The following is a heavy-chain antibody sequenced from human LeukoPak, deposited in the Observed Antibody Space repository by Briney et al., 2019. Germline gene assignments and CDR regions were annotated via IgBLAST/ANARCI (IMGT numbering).Heavy chain of an antibody. CDR3: AREERVARLPRKDDNWFDP. CDR1: GYTFTGYY. D-gene: IGHD1-14*01. J-gene: IGHJ5*02. CDR2: INPNSGGT. Sequence: GASVKVSCKASGYTFTGYYMHWVRQAPGQGLEWMGWINPNSGGTNYAQKFQGRVTMTRDTSISTAYMELSRLRSDDTAVYYCAREERVARLPRKDDNWFDPWGQGTLVTVSS. V-gene: IGHV1-2*02.